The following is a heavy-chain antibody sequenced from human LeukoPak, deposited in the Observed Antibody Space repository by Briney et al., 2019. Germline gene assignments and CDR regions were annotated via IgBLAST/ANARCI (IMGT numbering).Heavy chain of an antibody. CDR3: AKGSYYDSSGSFYFDY. CDR2: ISGSGDNT. Sequence: PGRSLRLSCAASGFTFSSYAMSWVRQAPGKGLEWVSGISGSGDNTYYADSVKGRFTISRDNSKDTLYVQVNSLGTEDTAAYCCAKGSYYDSSGSFYFDYWGQGTLVTVSS. V-gene: IGHV3-23*01. D-gene: IGHD3-22*01. J-gene: IGHJ4*02. CDR1: GFTFSSYA.